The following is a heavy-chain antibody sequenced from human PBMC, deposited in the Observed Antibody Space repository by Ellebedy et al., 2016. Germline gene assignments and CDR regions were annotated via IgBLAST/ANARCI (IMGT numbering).Heavy chain of an antibody. J-gene: IGHJ4*02. CDR2: IYSGGST. CDR3: AKEEENYYDSSGNDY. D-gene: IGHD3-22*01. Sequence: GGSLRLSCAASGFTVSSNYMSWVRQAPGKGLEWVSVIYSGGSTYYADSVKGRFTISRHNSKNTLYLQMNSLRAEDTAVYYCAKEEENYYDSSGNDYWGQGTLVIVSS. CDR1: GFTVSSNY. V-gene: IGHV3-53*04.